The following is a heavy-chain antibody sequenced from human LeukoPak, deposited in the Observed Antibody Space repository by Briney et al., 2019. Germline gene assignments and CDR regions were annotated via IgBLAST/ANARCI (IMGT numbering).Heavy chain of an antibody. CDR3: AKDSRGSSVRVFDY. D-gene: IGHD5/OR15-5a*01. J-gene: IGHJ4*02. Sequence: GGSLRLSCAASGFTISSYAMTWVRQAPGKGLEWVSAISGSGSGTYYADSVKGRFTISRDNSKNTLYLQMNSLRAEDTAVYYCAKDSRGSSVRVFDYWGQGTLVTVSS. V-gene: IGHV3-23*01. CDR1: GFTISSYA. CDR2: ISGSGSGT.